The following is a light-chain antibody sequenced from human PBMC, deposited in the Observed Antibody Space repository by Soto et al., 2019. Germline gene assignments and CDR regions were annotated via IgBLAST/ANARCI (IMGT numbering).Light chain of an antibody. CDR2: GAS. CDR1: QSISSSF. J-gene: IGKJ5*01. Sequence: EVVLAQSRGTQSLSPGEHATLSGRVSQSISSSFLSWYQQKPGQAPRLLIYGASSRAAGIPDRFSGSGAGTDFTLKISRVEAEDVVVYYCMLATLLPITFGQGTRPEV. CDR3: MLATLLPIT. V-gene: IGKV3-20*01.